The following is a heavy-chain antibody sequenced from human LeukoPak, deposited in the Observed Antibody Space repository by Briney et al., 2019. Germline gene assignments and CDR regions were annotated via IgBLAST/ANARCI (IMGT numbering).Heavy chain of an antibody. V-gene: IGHV3-23*01. J-gene: IGHJ4*02. Sequence: PGGSLRLSCAASGFTFSDYNMHWVRQAPGKGLEWVSAISGSGGSTYYADSVKGRFTISRDNSKNTLYLQMNSLRAEDTAVYYCAKSPYYYNSSGYYYSWGQGTLVTVSS. D-gene: IGHD3-22*01. CDR2: ISGSGGST. CDR1: GFTFSDYN. CDR3: AKSPYYYNSSGYYYS.